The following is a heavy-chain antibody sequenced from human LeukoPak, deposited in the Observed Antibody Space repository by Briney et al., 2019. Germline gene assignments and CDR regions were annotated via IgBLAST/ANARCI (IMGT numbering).Heavy chain of an antibody. CDR1: GFTFSDYY. D-gene: IGHD2-2*01. V-gene: IGHV3-11*06. CDR3: ARAQVVPAATYYYYYGMDV. CDR2: ISTSSTYT. Sequence: GGSLRLSCAASGFTFSDYYMHWIRLAPGKGLEWVSSISTSSTYTNYADSVRGRFTISRDNANNSLYRQMNSLRAEDTAVYYCARAQVVPAATYYYYYGMDVWGKGTTVTVSS. J-gene: IGHJ6*04.